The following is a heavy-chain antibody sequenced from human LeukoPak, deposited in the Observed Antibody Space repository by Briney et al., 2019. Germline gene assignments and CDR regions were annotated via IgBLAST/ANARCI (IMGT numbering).Heavy chain of an antibody. D-gene: IGHD5-12*01. V-gene: IGHV3-33*01. Sequence: GGSLRLSCAASGFTFSSYGMHWVRQAPGKGLGWVAVIWYDGSNKYYADSVKGRFTISRDNSKNTLYLQMNSLRAEDTAVYYCARDYLGYSGYDRDGLAFDYWGQGTLVTVSS. J-gene: IGHJ4*02. CDR1: GFTFSSYG. CDR2: IWYDGSNK. CDR3: ARDYLGYSGYDRDGLAFDY.